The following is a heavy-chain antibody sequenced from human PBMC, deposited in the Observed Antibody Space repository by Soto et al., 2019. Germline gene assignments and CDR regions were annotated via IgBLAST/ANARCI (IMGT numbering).Heavy chain of an antibody. V-gene: IGHV3-23*01. CDR1: GFTFSSYA. J-gene: IGHJ3*02. CDR2: ISGSGGST. D-gene: IGHD1-26*01. Sequence: EVQLLESGGGLVQPGGSLRLSCAASGFTFSSYAMSWVRQAPGKGLEWVSAISGSGGSTYYADSVKGRFTISRDNSKNTLYLQMNSLRADDTAVYYCAKDALGFGIVGATFGAFDIWGQGTMVPVSS. CDR3: AKDALGFGIVGATFGAFDI.